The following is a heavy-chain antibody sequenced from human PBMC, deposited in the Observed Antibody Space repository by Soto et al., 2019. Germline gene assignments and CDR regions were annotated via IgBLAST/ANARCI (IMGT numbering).Heavy chain of an antibody. Sequence: GGSLRLSCAASGFTFSSYAMSWVRQAPGKGLEWVSAISGSGGSTYYADSVKGRFTISRDNSKNTLYLQMNSLRAEDTAVYYCAKRPTYYYDSSGHYYAKYFDYGGQGTLVTVSS. CDR1: GFTFSSYA. V-gene: IGHV3-23*01. J-gene: IGHJ4*02. CDR3: AKRPTYYYDSSGHYYAKYFDY. D-gene: IGHD3-22*01. CDR2: ISGSGGST.